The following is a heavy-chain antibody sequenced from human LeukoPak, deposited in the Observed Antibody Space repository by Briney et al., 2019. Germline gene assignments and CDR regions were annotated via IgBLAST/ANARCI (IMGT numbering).Heavy chain of an antibody. J-gene: IGHJ4*02. V-gene: IGHV4-30-4*01. CDR1: GGSISTGDYY. D-gene: IGHD3-10*01. CDR2: IYYSGTT. CDR3: ARDPVYGSGTF. Sequence: SETLSLTCTVAGGSISTGDYYWSWIRQPPGKGLEWIGYIYYSGTTYYKPSLKGRISFSMQTSKNQFSLNLRSVTAADTAVYYCARDPVYGSGTFWGQGTLVTVSS.